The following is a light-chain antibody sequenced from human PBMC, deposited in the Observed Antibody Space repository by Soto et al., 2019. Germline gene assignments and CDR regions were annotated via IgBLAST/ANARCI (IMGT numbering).Light chain of an antibody. CDR3: QQSYSTPIT. CDR1: QSISSL. Sequence: DIQMTQSPSSLSASVGDRVTITCRASQSISSLLNWYQQKPGKAPKLLISAASSLQSGVPSRFSGSGSGTDFTLTVSSLQPEDFATYYCQQSYSTPITFGPGTKVDLK. V-gene: IGKV1-39*01. J-gene: IGKJ3*01. CDR2: AAS.